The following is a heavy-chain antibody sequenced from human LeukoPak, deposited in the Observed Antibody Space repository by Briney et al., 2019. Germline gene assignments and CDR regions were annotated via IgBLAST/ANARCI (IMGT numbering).Heavy chain of an antibody. V-gene: IGHV3-30*18. D-gene: IGHD6-13*01. J-gene: IGHJ3*02. CDR1: GFTFSSYG. CDR3: AKDGDDGSSWYNAFDI. CDR2: ISYDGSNK. Sequence: GGSLRLSCAASGFTFSSYGMHWVRQAPGKGLEWVAVISYDGSNKYYADSVKGRFTISRDNSKNTLYLQMNSLRAEDTAVYYCAKDGDDGSSWYNAFDIWGQGTMVTVSS.